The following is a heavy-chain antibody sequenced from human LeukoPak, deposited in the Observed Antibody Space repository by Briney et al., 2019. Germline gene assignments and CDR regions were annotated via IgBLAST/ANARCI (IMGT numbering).Heavy chain of an antibody. J-gene: IGHJ4*02. D-gene: IGHD3-10*01. V-gene: IGHV1-18*01. Sequence: ASVKVSCKASGYTFTSYGISWVRQAPGQWLEWMGWISAYNGNTNYAQKLQGRVTMTTDTSTSTAYMELRSLRSDDTAVYYCARAVELYYGSGGKPLSHLIDYWGQGTLVTVSS. CDR2: ISAYNGNT. CDR3: ARAVELYYGSGGKPLSHLIDY. CDR1: GYTFTSYG.